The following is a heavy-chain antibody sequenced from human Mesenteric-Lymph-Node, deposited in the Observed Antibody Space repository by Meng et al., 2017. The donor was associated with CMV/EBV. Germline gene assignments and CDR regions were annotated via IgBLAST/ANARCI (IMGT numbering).Heavy chain of an antibody. CDR2: IGSSSSYI. V-gene: IGHV3-21*01. CDR1: GFTFSSYS. CDR3: ARGGKYGT. D-gene: IGHD1-1*01. Sequence: GGSLRLSCAASGFTFSSYSMNWVRQAPGEGLEWVSSIGSSSSYIYYADSVKGRFTISRDNAKNSLYLQMNSLRAEDTAVYYCARGGKYGTWGQGTLVTVSS. J-gene: IGHJ5*02.